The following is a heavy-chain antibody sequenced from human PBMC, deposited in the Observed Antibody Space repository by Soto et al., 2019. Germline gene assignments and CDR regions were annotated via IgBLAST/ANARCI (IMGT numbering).Heavy chain of an antibody. CDR2: IWYDGSNK. CDR1: GFTFSSYG. CDR3: ARESRGRYFDWLLYGMDV. J-gene: IGHJ6*02. V-gene: IGHV3-33*01. Sequence: PGRSLRLSCAASGFTFSSYGMHWVRQAPGKGLEWVAVIWYDGSNKYYADSVKGRFTISRDNSKNTLYLQMNSLRAEDTAVYYCARESRGRYFDWLLYGMDVWGQGTTVTVSS. D-gene: IGHD3-9*01.